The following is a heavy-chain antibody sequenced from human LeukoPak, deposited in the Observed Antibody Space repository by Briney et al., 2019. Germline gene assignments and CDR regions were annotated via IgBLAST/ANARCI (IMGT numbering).Heavy chain of an antibody. Sequence: SETLSLTCTVSGGSISSSSYYWGWIRQPPGKGLEWIGSIYYSGSTYYNPSLKSRVTISVDTSKNQFSLKLSSVTAADTAVYYCARVVSSVARYWYFDLWGRGTLVTVSS. CDR1: GGSISSSSYY. CDR2: IYYSGST. J-gene: IGHJ2*01. D-gene: IGHD5-12*01. CDR3: ARVVSSVARYWYFDL. V-gene: IGHV4-39*07.